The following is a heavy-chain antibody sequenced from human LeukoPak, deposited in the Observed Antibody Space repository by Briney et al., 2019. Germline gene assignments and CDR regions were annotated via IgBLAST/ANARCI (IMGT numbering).Heavy chain of an antibody. V-gene: IGHV1-3*01. CDR3: ATSSSSWSPFDY. D-gene: IGHD6-13*01. J-gene: IGHJ4*02. CDR1: GYTFTSYA. Sequence: ASVKVSCKASGYTFTSYAMHWVRQAPGQRLEWMGWINAGNGNTKYSQKFQGRVTTTRDTSASTAYMELSSLRSEDTAVYYCATSSSSWSPFDYWGQGTLVTVSS. CDR2: INAGNGNT.